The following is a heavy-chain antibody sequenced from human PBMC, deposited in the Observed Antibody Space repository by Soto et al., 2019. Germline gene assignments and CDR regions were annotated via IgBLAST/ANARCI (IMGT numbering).Heavy chain of an antibody. V-gene: IGHV4-30-4*01. J-gene: IGHJ6*02. CDR3: AREVNNYYGMDV. CDR2: ISYRGST. Sequence: QVQLQESGPGLVKPSQTLSLTCSISGASISSDDYYWSWFRQPPGKGMEWIGYISYRGSTCYNPSLKSRITISVDTSKTQFTLIHSSVTAADTAVFYCAREVNNYYGMDVWGQGTTVTVSS. CDR1: GASISSDDYY.